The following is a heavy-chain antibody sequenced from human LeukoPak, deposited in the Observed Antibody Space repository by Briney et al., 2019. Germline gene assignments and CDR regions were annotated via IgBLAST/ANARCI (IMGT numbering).Heavy chain of an antibody. CDR1: GFSISSGYY. Sequence: PSETLSLTCAVSGFSISSGYYWGWIRQPPGKGLEWIGIIYHSGRAYYSPSLKSRGTISVDTSKNQFSLHLSSMTAADTAVYYCAREGTSGWYNYWGQGTLVTVSS. D-gene: IGHD6-19*01. CDR3: AREGTSGWYNY. CDR2: IYHSGRA. V-gene: IGHV4-38-2*02. J-gene: IGHJ4*02.